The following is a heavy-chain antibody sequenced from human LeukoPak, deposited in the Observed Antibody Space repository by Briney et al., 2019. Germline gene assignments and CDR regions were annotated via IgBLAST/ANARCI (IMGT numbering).Heavy chain of an antibody. J-gene: IGHJ4*02. Sequence: GGSLRLSCAASGFTFSSYSMNWVRQAPGKGLEWVSSISSSSSYIYYADSVKGRFTISRDNAKDSLYLQMNSLRAEDTAVYYCARQNGYSSSTDFDYWAREPWSPSPQ. CDR2: ISSSSSYI. D-gene: IGHD6-6*01. CDR1: GFTFSSYS. V-gene: IGHV3-21*01. CDR3: ARQNGYSSSTDFDY.